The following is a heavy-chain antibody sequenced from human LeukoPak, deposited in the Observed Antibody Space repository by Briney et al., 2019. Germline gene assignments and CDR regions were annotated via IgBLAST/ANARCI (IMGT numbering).Heavy chain of an antibody. V-gene: IGHV3-23*01. CDR1: GFTFTNYA. CDR3: AKAEGSAGYYYDSTGYYNLDY. D-gene: IGHD3-22*01. CDR2: ISGSGGRT. Sequence: GGSLRLSCAASGFTFTNYAMSWVRQAPGKGLESVSGISGSGGRTNYADSVKGRFTISRENSKNTLYLQMNSLRAEDTAVYYCAKAEGSAGYYYDSTGYYNLDYWGQGTLVTVSS. J-gene: IGHJ4*02.